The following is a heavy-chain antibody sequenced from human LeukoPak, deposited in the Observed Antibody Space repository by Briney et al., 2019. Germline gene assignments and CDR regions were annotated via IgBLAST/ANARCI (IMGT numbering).Heavy chain of an antibody. V-gene: IGHV1-69*05. D-gene: IGHD3-10*01. CDR3: ARLGYYYGSGSYNDY. CDR1: GGTFSSYA. CDR2: IIPIFGTA. J-gene: IGHJ4*02. Sequence: VASVKVSCKASGGTFSSYATSWVRQAPGQGLEWMGGIIPIFGTANYAQKFQGRVTITTDESTSTAYMELSSLRSEDTAVYYCARLGYYYGSGSYNDYWGQGTLVTVSS.